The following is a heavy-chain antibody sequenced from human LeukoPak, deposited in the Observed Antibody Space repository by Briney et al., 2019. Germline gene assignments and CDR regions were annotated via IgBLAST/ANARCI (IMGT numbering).Heavy chain of an antibody. J-gene: IGHJ4*02. CDR1: GFSFSSCG. Sequence: GGSLRLSCAASGFSFSSCGMHWVRQTPDKGLEWVAAIAKDGTDIHYVDSVKGRFTISRDNSRNTLYLQMFSLSTEDTAVYYCVKAGYYDSSGYYYYLDYWGQGALVSVSS. V-gene: IGHV3-30*18. D-gene: IGHD3-22*01. CDR2: IAKDGTDI. CDR3: VKAGYYDSSGYYYYLDY.